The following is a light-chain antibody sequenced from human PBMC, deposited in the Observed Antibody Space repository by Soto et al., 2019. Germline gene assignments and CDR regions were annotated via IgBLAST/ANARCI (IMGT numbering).Light chain of an antibody. CDR2: DVS. CDR3: CSFTVSGTYV. Sequence: QSALTQPASVSGSPGQSITISCTGTSSDIGGHNYVSWYQQHPGRAPKLLIYDVSNRPSGVSNRFSASKSGNTASLTISGLQAEDEADYNFCSFTVSGTYVFGAGTKLTVL. J-gene: IGLJ1*01. CDR1: SSDIGGHNY. V-gene: IGLV2-14*01.